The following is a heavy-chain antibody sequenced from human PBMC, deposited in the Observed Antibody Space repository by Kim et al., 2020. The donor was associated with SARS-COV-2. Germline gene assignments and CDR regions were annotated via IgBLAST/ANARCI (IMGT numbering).Heavy chain of an antibody. Sequence: SETLSLTCTVSGVSISSSSYYWGWIRQPPGKGLEWIGSIYYSGSTYYNPSLKSRVTISVDTSKNQFSLELSSVTAADTAVYYCARQPFPLVVPAASEGDWFDPWGQGTLVTVSS. CDR2: IYYSGST. D-gene: IGHD2-2*01. CDR3: ARQPFPLVVPAASEGDWFDP. J-gene: IGHJ5*02. CDR1: GVSISSSSYY. V-gene: IGHV4-39*01.